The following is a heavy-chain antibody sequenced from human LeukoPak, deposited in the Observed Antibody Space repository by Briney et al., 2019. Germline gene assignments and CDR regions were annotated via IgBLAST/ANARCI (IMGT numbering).Heavy chain of an antibody. V-gene: IGHV3-23*01. D-gene: IGHD2-15*01. Sequence: GGSLRLSCAASGFTFSSYAMKWVRQAPGKGLEWVSTISGSGASTYYADSVKGRFTISRDNSQNTVYLQMNSLRAEDTAVYYYAKAEDCSGGSCYGIWGQGTMVTVSS. CDR1: GFTFSSYA. CDR3: AKAEDCSGGSCYGI. J-gene: IGHJ3*02. CDR2: ISGSGAST.